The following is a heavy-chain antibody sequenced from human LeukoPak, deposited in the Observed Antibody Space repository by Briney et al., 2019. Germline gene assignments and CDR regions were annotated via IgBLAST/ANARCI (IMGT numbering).Heavy chain of an antibody. CDR3: ARRGQKSTVVTPFNYYYMDV. CDR2: ISSNGGST. D-gene: IGHD4-23*01. Sequence: GGSLRLSCAASGFTFSSYAMHWVRQAPGKGLEYVSAISSNGGSTYYANSVKGRFTISRDNSKNTLYLQMNSLRAEDTAVYYCARRGQKSTVVTPFNYYYMDVWGKGTTVTVSS. J-gene: IGHJ6*03. V-gene: IGHV3-64*01. CDR1: GFTFSSYA.